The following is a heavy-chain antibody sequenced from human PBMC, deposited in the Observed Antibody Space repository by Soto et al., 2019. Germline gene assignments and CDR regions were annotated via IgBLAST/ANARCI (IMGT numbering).Heavy chain of an antibody. Sequence: GGSLRLSCAASGFTFDDYAMHWVRQAPGKGLEWVSGISWNSGSIGYADSVKGRFTISRDNAKNSLYLQMNSLRAEDTAVYYCAKDRDYPRDYFHYWGQGTLVTVSS. J-gene: IGHJ4*02. CDR3: AKDRDYPRDYFHY. V-gene: IGHV3-9*01. D-gene: IGHD3-10*01. CDR2: ISWNSGSI. CDR1: GFTFDDYA.